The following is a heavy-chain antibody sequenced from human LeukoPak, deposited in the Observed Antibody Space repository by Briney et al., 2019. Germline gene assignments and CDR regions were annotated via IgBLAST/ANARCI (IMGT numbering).Heavy chain of an antibody. CDR1: GGTFSSYA. CDR2: IIPIFGTA. Sequence: SVKVSCKASGGTFSSYAISWVRQAPGQGLEWMGGIIPIFGTANYAQKFQGRVTITADESTSTAYMELSSLRSENTAVYYCARDRSPHYDILTGPFDPWGQGTLVTVSS. V-gene: IGHV1-69*13. CDR3: ARDRSPHYDILTGPFDP. D-gene: IGHD3-9*01. J-gene: IGHJ5*02.